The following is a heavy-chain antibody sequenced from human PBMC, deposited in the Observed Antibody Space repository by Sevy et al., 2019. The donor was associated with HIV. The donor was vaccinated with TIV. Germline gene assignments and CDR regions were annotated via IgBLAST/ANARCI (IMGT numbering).Heavy chain of an antibody. Sequence: GESLKISCKGSGYSFTSHWIGWVRHMPGKGLEWMGIIFPDDSETRYSPAFQGQVTFSADKSINTAYLQWGSLKASDPAMYYCATSRSGYFDSSGYYIYWGQGTLVTVSS. V-gene: IGHV5-51*01. D-gene: IGHD3-22*01. CDR3: ATSRSGYFDSSGYYIY. J-gene: IGHJ4*02. CDR1: GYSFTSHW. CDR2: IFPDDSET.